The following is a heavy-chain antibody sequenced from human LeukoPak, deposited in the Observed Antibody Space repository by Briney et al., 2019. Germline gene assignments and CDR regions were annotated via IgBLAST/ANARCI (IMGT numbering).Heavy chain of an antibody. Sequence: PGGSLRLSCAASGFTFSGYGMHWVRQAPGKGLEWVSFIWYVGSNKYYADSVKGRFTISRDTSKKTLYLQRNGVREEETDVCFCAKEQAVRIPGDFDIWGQGTMVTVSS. J-gene: IGHJ3*02. CDR1: GFTFSGYG. CDR3: AKEQAVRIPGDFDI. CDR2: IWYVGSNK. V-gene: IGHV3-30*02.